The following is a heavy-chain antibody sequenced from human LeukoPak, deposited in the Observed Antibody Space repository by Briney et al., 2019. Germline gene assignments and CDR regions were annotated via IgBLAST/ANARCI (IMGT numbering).Heavy chain of an antibody. D-gene: IGHD3-3*02. CDR2: IGRSSSYI. J-gene: IGHJ4*02. CDR3: ARAIGLADVDFDY. CDR1: GFTFDSYS. V-gene: IGHV3-21*01. Sequence: GGSLRLSCAASGFTFDSYSMYWVRQAPGKGLEWVSSIGRSSSYIYYTDSVKGRFTISRDNGKRSLYLQMNSLRAEDTAVYYCARAIGLADVDFDYWGQGIPVTVSS.